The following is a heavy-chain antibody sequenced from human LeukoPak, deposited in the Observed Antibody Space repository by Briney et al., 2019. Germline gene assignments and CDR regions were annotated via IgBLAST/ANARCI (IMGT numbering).Heavy chain of an antibody. D-gene: IGHD1-26*01. CDR2: IRYDGSNK. Sequence: GGSLRLSCAASGFTFSSYGMHWVRQAPGKGLEWVAFIRYDGSNKYYADSVKGRFTISRDNSKNTLYLQMNSLRAEDTAVYYCAKDPRALTAGGDWFDPWGQGTLVTVSS. J-gene: IGHJ5*02. CDR1: GFTFSSYG. CDR3: AKDPRALTAGGDWFDP. V-gene: IGHV3-30*02.